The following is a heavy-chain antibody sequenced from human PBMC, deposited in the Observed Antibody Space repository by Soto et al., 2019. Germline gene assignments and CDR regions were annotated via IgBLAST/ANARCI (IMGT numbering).Heavy chain of an antibody. Sequence: ASVKVSCKASGYTFTSYGISWVRQAPGQGLEWMGWISAYNGNTTYAQKLQGRVTMTTDTSTSTAYMELRSLRSDDTAVYYCARVRNDPNFYYYYYGMDVWGQGTTVTVSS. J-gene: IGHJ6*02. D-gene: IGHD1-1*01. CDR2: ISAYNGNT. V-gene: IGHV1-18*04. CDR1: GYTFTSYG. CDR3: ARVRNDPNFYYYYYGMDV.